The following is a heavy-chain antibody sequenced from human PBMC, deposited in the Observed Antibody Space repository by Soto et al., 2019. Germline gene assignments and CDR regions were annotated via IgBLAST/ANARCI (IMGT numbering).Heavy chain of an antibody. J-gene: IGHJ6*03. D-gene: IGHD3-10*01. CDR3: ARHMSYGYYYYYMDV. CDR1: GGSCSGDY. V-gene: IGHV4-34*01. Sequence: SENLSLTCAVYGGSCSGDYGSWIRQPPGKGLEWIGEINQSGSTNYNPSLKSRVTISVDTSKNQFSLKLSSVTAADTAVYYCARHMSYGYYYYYMDVRGKGTTVTVSS. CDR2: INQSGST.